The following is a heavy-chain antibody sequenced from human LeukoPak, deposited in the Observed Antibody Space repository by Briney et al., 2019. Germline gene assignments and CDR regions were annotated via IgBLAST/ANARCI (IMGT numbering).Heavy chain of an antibody. CDR3: ASKSGGVVAATLIDH. J-gene: IGHJ4*02. V-gene: IGHV4-39*01. CDR1: GGSISSSSYY. Sequence: SETLSLTCTVSGGSISSSSYYWGWIRQPPGKGLEWIGSIYYSGSTYYNPSLKSRVIISVDTSKNQFSLKLSSVTAADTAVYYCASKSGGVVAATLIDHWGQGTLVTVSS. D-gene: IGHD2-15*01. CDR2: IYYSGST.